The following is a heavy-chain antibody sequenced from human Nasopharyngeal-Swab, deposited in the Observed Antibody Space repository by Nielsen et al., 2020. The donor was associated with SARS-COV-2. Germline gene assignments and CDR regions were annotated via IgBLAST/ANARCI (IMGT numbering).Heavy chain of an antibody. J-gene: IGHJ4*02. Sequence: GESLKISCAASGFTFSSYGMHWVRQAPGKGLEWVSVIWYDGSNKYYADSVKGRLTISRDNSQNTLYLQMNSLRAEDTAVYYCASDGQVGATPGIDYWGQGTLVTVSS. D-gene: IGHD1-26*01. V-gene: IGHV3-33*01. CDR1: GFTFSSYG. CDR2: IWYDGSNK. CDR3: ASDGQVGATPGIDY.